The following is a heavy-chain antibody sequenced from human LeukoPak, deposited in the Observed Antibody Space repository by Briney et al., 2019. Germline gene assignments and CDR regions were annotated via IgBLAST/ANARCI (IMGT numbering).Heavy chain of an antibody. CDR1: GYTFTDYY. J-gene: IGHJ4*02. Sequence: GASVKVSCKASGYTFTDYYMHWVRQAPGQGLEWMGWINPKSGDTNYAQRFQGRVTMTRDTSISTAYMELSRLTSDDTAVYYCARDYYGSGSFSGHWGQGTLATVSS. CDR2: INPKSGDT. V-gene: IGHV1-2*02. CDR3: ARDYYGSGSFSGH. D-gene: IGHD3-10*01.